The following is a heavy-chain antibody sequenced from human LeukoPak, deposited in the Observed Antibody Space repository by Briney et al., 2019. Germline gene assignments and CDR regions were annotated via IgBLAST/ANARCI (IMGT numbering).Heavy chain of an antibody. Sequence: AGGSLRLSCAATGFTFSSWGMHWARQAPAKGLEWVAVIWYDGSNKYYADSVKGRFTISRGNSKNTLYLQMNSLRAEDTAVYYCAKDVTTGTLALDYWGQGTLVTVSS. CDR2: IWYDGSNK. J-gene: IGHJ4*02. V-gene: IGHV3-33*06. D-gene: IGHD1-1*01. CDR1: GFTFSSWG. CDR3: AKDVTTGTLALDY.